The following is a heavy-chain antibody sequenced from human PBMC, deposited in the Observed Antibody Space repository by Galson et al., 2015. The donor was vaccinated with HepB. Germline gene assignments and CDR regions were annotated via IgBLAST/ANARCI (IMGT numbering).Heavy chain of an antibody. D-gene: IGHD1-1*01. V-gene: IGHV3-30-3*01. CDR1: GFTFSSYA. CDR2: ISYDGSNK. CDR3: ARPSTRSPTGTVGY. J-gene: IGHJ4*02. Sequence: SLRLSCAASGFTFSSYAMHWVRQAPGKGLEWVAVISYDGSNKYYADSVKGRFTISRDNSKNTLYLQMNSLRAEDTAVYYCARPSTRSPTGTVGYWGQGTLVTVSS.